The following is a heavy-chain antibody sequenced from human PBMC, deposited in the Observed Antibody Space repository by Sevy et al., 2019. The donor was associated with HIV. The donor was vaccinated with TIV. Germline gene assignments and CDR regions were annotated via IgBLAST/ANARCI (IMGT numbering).Heavy chain of an antibody. CDR2: IYYSGST. CDR1: GGSVSSGSYY. CDR3: ASIGRYCTNGVCSHFDY. Sequence: SETLSLTCTVSGGSVSSGSYYWSWIRQPPGKGLEWIGYIYYSGSTNYNPSLKSRVTISVDTSKNQFSLKLSSVTAADTAVYYCASIGRYCTNGVCSHFDYWGQGTLVTVSS. D-gene: IGHD2-8*01. J-gene: IGHJ4*02. V-gene: IGHV4-61*01.